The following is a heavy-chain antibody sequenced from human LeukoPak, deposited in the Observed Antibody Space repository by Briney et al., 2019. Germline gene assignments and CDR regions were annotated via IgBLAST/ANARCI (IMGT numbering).Heavy chain of an antibody. Sequence: GGSLRLSCAASGFTFSSSAMSWVRQAPGKGLEWVSNISGSGSGGSTYYADSVKGRFTISRDNSKNTLYLQMNSLRAVDTAVYYCAKSGYNRFDYWGQGTLVTVSS. D-gene: IGHD5-24*01. V-gene: IGHV3-23*01. CDR1: GFTFSSSA. CDR3: AKSGYNRFDY. CDR2: ISGSGSGGST. J-gene: IGHJ4*02.